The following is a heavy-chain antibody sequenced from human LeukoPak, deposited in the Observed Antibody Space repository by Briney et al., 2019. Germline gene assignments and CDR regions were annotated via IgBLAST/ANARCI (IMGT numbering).Heavy chain of an antibody. CDR1: GFNFSSYG. Sequence: GRPLRLSCTASGFNFSSYGFHWVRQAPGKGLEWVAVISYDGSEKYYAHSVKGRFAISRDNSKNTLYLQMNSLRVEDTAVYYCARDKFYSYFDYWGQGTLVTVSS. V-gene: IGHV3-30*09. J-gene: IGHJ4*02. D-gene: IGHD3-16*01. CDR2: ISYDGSEK. CDR3: ARDKFYSYFDY.